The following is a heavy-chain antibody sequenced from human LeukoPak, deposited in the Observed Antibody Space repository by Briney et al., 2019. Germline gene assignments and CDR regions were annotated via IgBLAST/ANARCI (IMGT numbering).Heavy chain of an antibody. CDR3: ARGSDDYGGNSGFDY. CDR1: GFTFRSHA. D-gene: IGHD4-23*01. J-gene: IGHJ4*02. CDR2: ISSSSSYI. Sequence: PGGSLRLSCVGSGFTFRSHAMNWVRQAPGKGLEWVSSISSSSSYIYYADSVKGRFTISRDNAKNSLYLQMNSLRAEDTAVYYCARGSDDYGGNSGFDYWGQGTLVTVSS. V-gene: IGHV3-21*01.